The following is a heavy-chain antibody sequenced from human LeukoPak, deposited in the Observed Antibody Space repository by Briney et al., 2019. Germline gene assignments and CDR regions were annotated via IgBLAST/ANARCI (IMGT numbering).Heavy chain of an antibody. J-gene: IGHJ3*02. CDR2: ISSNGGST. CDR3: ARVQEAVAGTRGAFDI. Sequence: GGSLRLSCAASGFTFSSYAMHWVRQAPGKGLEYVSAISSNGGSTYYASSVKGRFTISRDDSKNTLYLQMGSLRAEDMAVYYCARVQEAVAGTRGAFDIWGQGTMVTVSS. CDR1: GFTFSSYA. D-gene: IGHD6-19*01. V-gene: IGHV3-64*01.